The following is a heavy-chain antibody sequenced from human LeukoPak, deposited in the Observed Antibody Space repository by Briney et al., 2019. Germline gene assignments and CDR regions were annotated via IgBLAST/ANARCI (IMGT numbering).Heavy chain of an antibody. J-gene: IGHJ4*02. Sequence: TGGSLRLSCAASGFTFSSYGMHWVRQAPGKGLEWVAFIRLDGSNKYYADSVRGRFTISRDNSKNTLYLQMNSLRAEDTAVYYCATLYYDDYWGQGTLVTVSS. D-gene: IGHD3-22*01. V-gene: IGHV3-30*02. CDR3: ATLYYDDY. CDR2: IRLDGSNK. CDR1: GFTFSSYG.